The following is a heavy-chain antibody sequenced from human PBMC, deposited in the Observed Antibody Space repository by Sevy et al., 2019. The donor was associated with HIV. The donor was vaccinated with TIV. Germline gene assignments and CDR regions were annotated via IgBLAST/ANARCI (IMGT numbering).Heavy chain of an antibody. V-gene: IGHV1-18*01. D-gene: IGHD1-26*01. CDR2: ISAYNGNT. Sequence: ASVKVSCKASGYTFTSYGISWVRQAPGQGLEWMGWISAYNGNTNYAQKLQGRVTMTTDTSTSTAYMELRSLRSDDTAVYYCARESFGWELIPIDAFDIWGQGTMVTVSS. J-gene: IGHJ3*02. CDR1: GYTFTSYG. CDR3: ARESFGWELIPIDAFDI.